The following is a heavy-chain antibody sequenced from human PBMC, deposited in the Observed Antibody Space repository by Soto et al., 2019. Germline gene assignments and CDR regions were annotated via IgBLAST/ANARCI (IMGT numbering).Heavy chain of an antibody. J-gene: IGHJ4*02. Sequence: PSETLSLTCSVSGDSMNNGDYFWTWLRQTPGTGLQWIGYIYYSGSTFYNPSLKTRLAISVDTSKNQFSVRLRSVTAADTAVYSCARDRAQFYESSGRLDLWGQGMLVTVSS. V-gene: IGHV4-30-4*01. D-gene: IGHD3-22*01. CDR2: IYYSGST. CDR3: ARDRAQFYESSGRLDL. CDR1: GDSMNNGDYF.